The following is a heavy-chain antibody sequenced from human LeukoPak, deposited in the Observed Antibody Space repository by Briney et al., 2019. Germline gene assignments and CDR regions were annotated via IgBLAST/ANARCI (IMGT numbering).Heavy chain of an antibody. V-gene: IGHV7-4-1*02. D-gene: IGHD6-13*01. J-gene: IGHJ6*02. Sequence: GASVKVSCKASGYTFTSYGISWVRQAPGQGLEWMGWINTNTGNPTYAQGFTGRFVFSLDTSVSTAYLQISSLKAEDTAVYYCARAQQLVRYYYYGMDVWGQGTTVTVSS. CDR1: GYTFTSYG. CDR3: ARAQQLVRYYYYGMDV. CDR2: INTNTGNP.